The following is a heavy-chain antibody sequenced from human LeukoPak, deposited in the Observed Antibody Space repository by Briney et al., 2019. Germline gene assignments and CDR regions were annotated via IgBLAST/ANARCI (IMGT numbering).Heavy chain of an antibody. J-gene: IGHJ5*02. CDR2: VTRSAGGT. V-gene: IGHV3-23*01. CDR1: GFTFSSYA. Sequence: PGGSLRLSCAASGFTFSSYAMIWVRQAPGKGLEWVSTVTRSAGGTYYADSVKGRFTISRDNSKNTLYVIMNSLRAEDAAVYYCAKGAAAGLVEWFDPWGQGTLVAVSS. CDR3: AKGAAAGLVEWFDP. D-gene: IGHD6-13*01.